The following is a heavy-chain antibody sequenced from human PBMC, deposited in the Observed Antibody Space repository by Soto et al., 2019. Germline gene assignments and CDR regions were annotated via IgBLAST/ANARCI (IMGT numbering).Heavy chain of an antibody. CDR2: IYYSGST. Sequence: PSETLSLTCTVSGGSISSGDYYWSWIRQPPGKGLEWIGYIYYSGSTYYNPSLKSRVTISVDTSKNQFSLKLSSVTAADTAVYYCARDRGYSYAHNWFDPWGQGTLVTLSS. CDR3: ARDRGYSYAHNWFDP. D-gene: IGHD5-18*01. J-gene: IGHJ5*02. CDR1: GGSISSGDYY. V-gene: IGHV4-30-4*01.